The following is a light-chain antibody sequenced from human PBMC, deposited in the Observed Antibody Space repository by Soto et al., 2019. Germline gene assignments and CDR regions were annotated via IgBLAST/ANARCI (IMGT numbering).Light chain of an antibody. CDR3: CSFSTSVPHV. Sequence: QSVLTQPASVSGSPGQSITISCTGTSSDVGTYDFVSWHQQYPGKAPKLIIYDVNNRPSGVSSRFSGSKSGNTASLTISGRQAEVEAEYYCCSFSTSVPHVFGTGTKVTVL. CDR2: DVN. CDR1: SSDVGTYDF. J-gene: IGLJ1*01. V-gene: IGLV2-14*01.